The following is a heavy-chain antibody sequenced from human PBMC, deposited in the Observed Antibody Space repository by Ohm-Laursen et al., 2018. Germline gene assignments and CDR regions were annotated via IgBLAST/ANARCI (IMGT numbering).Heavy chain of an antibody. Sequence: SDTLSLTCTVSGGSINSYYWSWIRQPPGKGLEWIGYIYHSGSTTYNSSPKSQVTISVDTSKKQFSLKLSSVTAADTAVYYCARHAEGDYYDSSGYYPTFYFDYWGQGTLVTVFS. D-gene: IGHD3-22*01. CDR1: GGSINSYY. J-gene: IGHJ4*02. CDR2: IYHSGST. V-gene: IGHV4-59*08. CDR3: ARHAEGDYYDSSGYYPTFYFDY.